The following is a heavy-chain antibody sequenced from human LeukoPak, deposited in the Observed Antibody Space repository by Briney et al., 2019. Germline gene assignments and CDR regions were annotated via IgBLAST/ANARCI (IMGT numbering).Heavy chain of an antibody. CDR2: INPNSGGT. CDR1: GYTFTGYY. J-gene: IGHJ5*02. D-gene: IGHD6-13*01. CDR3: ARVPRIAAAGTWYNWFDP. V-gene: IGHV1-2*02. Sequence: GASVKVSCKASGYTFTGYYMHWVRQAPGQGLEWMGWINPNSGGTNYAQKFQGRVTMTRDTSISTAYMELSRLRSDDTAVYYCARVPRIAAAGTWYNWFDPWGQGTLVTVSS.